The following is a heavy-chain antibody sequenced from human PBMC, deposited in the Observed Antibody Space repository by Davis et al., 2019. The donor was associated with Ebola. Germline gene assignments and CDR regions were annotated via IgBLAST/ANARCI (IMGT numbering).Heavy chain of an antibody. V-gene: IGHV4-39*07. J-gene: IGHJ4*02. D-gene: IGHD4-23*01. CDR1: GGSISSGDYY. CDR2: INHSGST. Sequence: MPSETLSLTCTVSGGSISSGDYYWSWIRQPPGKGLEWIGEINHSGSTNYNPSLKNRVTISVDTSKNQFSLKLSSVTAADTAVYYCARGRSRWDYWGQGTLVTVSS. CDR3: ARGRSRWDY.